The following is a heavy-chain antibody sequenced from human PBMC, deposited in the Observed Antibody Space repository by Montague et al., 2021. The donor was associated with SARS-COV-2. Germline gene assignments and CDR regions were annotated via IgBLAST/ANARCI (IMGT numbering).Heavy chain of an antibody. V-gene: IGHV5-51*03. J-gene: IGHJ4*02. D-gene: IGHD2-2*01. CDR3: ANSATLVVPSAPPRPGPYSFDH. CDR1: GYNFPNYW. CDR2: IYPYDSDT. Sequence: QSGAEVKKPGESLKISCKASGYNFPNYWIGWVRQMPGKGLEWMGIIYPYDSDTRYRPSFQGQVTISADKSINTAYLQWSSLKASDTAVYYCANSATLVVPSAPPRPGPYSFDHWGQGTLVTVSS.